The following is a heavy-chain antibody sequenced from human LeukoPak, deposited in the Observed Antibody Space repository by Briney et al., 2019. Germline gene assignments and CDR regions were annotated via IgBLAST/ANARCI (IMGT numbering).Heavy chain of an antibody. Sequence: PGGSLRLSCAASGFTFDDYGMSWVRQAPGKWLEWVSGINWNGGSTGYADSVKGRFTISRDNAKNSLYLQMNSLRAEDTALYYCASGHRQYYYDTPDAFDIWGQGTMVTVSS. CDR3: ASGHRQYYYDTPDAFDI. D-gene: IGHD3-22*01. CDR1: GFTFDDYG. CDR2: INWNGGST. J-gene: IGHJ3*02. V-gene: IGHV3-20*04.